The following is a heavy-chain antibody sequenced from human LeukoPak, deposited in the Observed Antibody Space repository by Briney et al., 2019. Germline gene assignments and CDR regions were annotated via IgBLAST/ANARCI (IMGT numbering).Heavy chain of an antibody. J-gene: IGHJ3*02. D-gene: IGHD1-1*01. CDR2: ISWDGGST. V-gene: IGHV3-43D*03. CDR3: AVLGTRRSDAFDI. Sequence: GGSLRLSCVASGFTFDDYAMHWVRQAPGKGLEWVSLISWDGGSTYYADSVKGRFTISRDNSKNSLYLQMNSLRAEDTALYYCAVLGTRRSDAFDIWGQGTMVTVSS. CDR1: GFTFDDYA.